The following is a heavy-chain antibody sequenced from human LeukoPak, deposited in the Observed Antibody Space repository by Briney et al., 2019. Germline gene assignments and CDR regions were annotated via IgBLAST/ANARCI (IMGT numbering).Heavy chain of an antibody. V-gene: IGHV3-23*01. J-gene: IGHJ4*02. CDR3: AKDRLSSYDSSGYELDY. Sequence: GGSLRLSCAASGFTFSSYGMSWVRQAPGKGLGWVSAISGSGGSTYYADSVKGRFTISRDNSKNTLYLQMNSLRAEDTAVYYCAKDRLSSYDSSGYELDYWGQGTLVTVSS. CDR1: GFTFSSYG. CDR2: ISGSGGST. D-gene: IGHD3-22*01.